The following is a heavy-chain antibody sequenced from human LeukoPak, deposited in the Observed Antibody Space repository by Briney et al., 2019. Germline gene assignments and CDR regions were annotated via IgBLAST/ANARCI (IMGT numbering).Heavy chain of an antibody. Sequence: SQTLSLTCAVSGGSISSGGYSWRWIRQPPGKGLEWIGYIYHSGSTYYNPSLKSRVTISVDRSKNQFSLKLSSVTAADTAVYYCARTRGTVTTRYFDLWGRGTLVTVSS. J-gene: IGHJ2*01. V-gene: IGHV4-30-2*01. CDR3: ARTRGTVTTRYFDL. D-gene: IGHD4-17*01. CDR2: IYHSGST. CDR1: GGSISSGGYS.